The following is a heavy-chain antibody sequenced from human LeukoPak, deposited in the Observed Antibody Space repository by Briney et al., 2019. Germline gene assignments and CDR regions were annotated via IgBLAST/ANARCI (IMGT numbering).Heavy chain of an antibody. D-gene: IGHD3-22*01. CDR3: ARDGRDYYDSSGYYEY. CDR2: IYTSGST. CDR1: GVSISSGSYD. Sequence: MSSETLSLTCTVSGVSISSGSYDWRWIRQPAGKGLEWIGRIYTSGSTNYNPSLKSRVTISVDTSKNQFSLKLSSVTAADTAVYYCARDGRDYYDSSGYYEYWGQGTLVTVSS. J-gene: IGHJ4*02. V-gene: IGHV4-61*02.